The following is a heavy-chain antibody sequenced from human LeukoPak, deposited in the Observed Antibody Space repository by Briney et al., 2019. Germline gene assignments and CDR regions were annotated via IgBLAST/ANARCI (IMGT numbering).Heavy chain of an antibody. J-gene: IGHJ4*02. D-gene: IGHD5-18*01. CDR1: GFTVSNNY. Sequence: GGSLRLSCAASGFTVSNNYMSWVRQAPGKGLEWVSVIYSDDIGGYTYYSDSVKGRFTISRDNSKNTLNLQMNSLRDEDTAVYYCARGGYSYPLTAEIDYWGQGTLVTVSS. CDR2: IYSDDIGGYT. CDR3: ARGGYSYPLTAEIDY. V-gene: IGHV3-66*01.